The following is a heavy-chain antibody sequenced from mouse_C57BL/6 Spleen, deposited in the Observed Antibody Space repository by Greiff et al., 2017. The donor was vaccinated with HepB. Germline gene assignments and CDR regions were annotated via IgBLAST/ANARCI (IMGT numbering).Heavy chain of an antibody. J-gene: IGHJ2*01. D-gene: IGHD1-1*01. CDR2: INPNNGGT. CDR3: ARAPLTTVVYFDY. Sequence: EVQLQQSGPELVKPGASVKISCKASGYTFTDYYMNWVKQSHGKSLEWIGDINPNNGGTSYNQKFKGKATLTVDKSSSTAYMELRSLTSEDSAVYYCARAPLTTVVYFDYWGQGTTLTVSS. CDR1: GYTFTDYY. V-gene: IGHV1-26*01.